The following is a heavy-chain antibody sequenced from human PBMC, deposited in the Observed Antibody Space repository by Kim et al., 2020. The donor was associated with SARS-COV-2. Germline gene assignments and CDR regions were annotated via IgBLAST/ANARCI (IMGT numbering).Heavy chain of an antibody. J-gene: IGHJ6*02. V-gene: IGHV3-21*01. D-gene: IGHD3-22*01. CDR3: ARDQFYYDSSGLYGMDV. Sequence: VKGRFTIARDNAKNSLYLQMNSLRAEDTAVYYCARDQFYYDSSGLYGMDVWGQGTTVTVSS.